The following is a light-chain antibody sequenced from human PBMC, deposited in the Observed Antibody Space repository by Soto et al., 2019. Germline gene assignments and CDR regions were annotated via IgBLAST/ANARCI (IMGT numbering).Light chain of an antibody. V-gene: IGLV1-40*01. CDR3: QAYDNSLNDSGV. CDR1: SSNIGAGYD. J-gene: IGLJ3*02. CDR2: GDS. Sequence: QSVLTQPPSVSGAPGQKVTISCTGSSSNIGAGYDVNWYQQFPGTAPKLLIYGDSNRPSGVPDRFSGSKSGTSASLAITGLQAEDGADYYCQAYDNSLNDSGVFGGGTQLTVL.